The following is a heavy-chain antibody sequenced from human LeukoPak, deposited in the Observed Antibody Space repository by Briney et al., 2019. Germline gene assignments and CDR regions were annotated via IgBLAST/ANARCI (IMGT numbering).Heavy chain of an antibody. Sequence: GGSLRLSCAASGFIFSNYWMHWVRQAPGKGLVWVSRIKSDGSRTDYADSVKGRFTISRDNAKNTLYLQMNSLRAEDTAVYYCARAGSGSPIPDVWGKGTTVTVSS. V-gene: IGHV3-74*01. CDR2: IKSDGSRT. CDR1: GFIFSNYW. J-gene: IGHJ6*04. CDR3: ARAGSGSPIPDV. D-gene: IGHD3-10*01.